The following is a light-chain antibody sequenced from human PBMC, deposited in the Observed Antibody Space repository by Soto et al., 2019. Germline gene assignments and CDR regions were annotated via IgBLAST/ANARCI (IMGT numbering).Light chain of an antibody. CDR1: NSDVGGSNH. CDR2: DVT. Sequence: QSALTQPASVSDSPGQSISISCTVTNSDVGGSNHVSWYQQHPGKATKLMIYDVTNRPSGVSHRFSGSKSGSTASLIISGLQAEDEADYYCVSFTSSTTDVFGTGTKVTVL. CDR3: VSFTSSTTDV. V-gene: IGLV2-14*01. J-gene: IGLJ1*01.